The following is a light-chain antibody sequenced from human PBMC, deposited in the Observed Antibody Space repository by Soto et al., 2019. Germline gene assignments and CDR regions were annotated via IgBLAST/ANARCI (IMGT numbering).Light chain of an antibody. CDR2: EVS. Sequence: QSALTQPASVSGSPGQSITISCTGTSSDVGSYNLVSWYQHHPGRAPKLIIYEVSKRPSGVSNRFSGSKSGNTASLTISGLQAEDEADYYCCSYAGSSIHDVFGTGTKVTVL. CDR1: SSDVGSYNL. CDR3: CSYAGSSIHDV. J-gene: IGLJ1*01. V-gene: IGLV2-23*02.